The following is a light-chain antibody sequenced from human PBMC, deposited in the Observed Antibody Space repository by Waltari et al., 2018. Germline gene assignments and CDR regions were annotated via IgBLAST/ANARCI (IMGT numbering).Light chain of an antibody. CDR1: SSNIGSNT. CDR3: AAWDDSLNGLYV. J-gene: IGLJ1*01. V-gene: IGLV1-44*01. CDR2: SNI. Sequence: QSVLTQPPSASGTPGQTVTISCSGRSSNIGSNTVNWYQQLPGTAPKLLIYSNIQRPSGVPDRISGSKSVTSASLAISGLQSEDEGDYYCAAWDDSLNGLYVFGTGTKVTVL.